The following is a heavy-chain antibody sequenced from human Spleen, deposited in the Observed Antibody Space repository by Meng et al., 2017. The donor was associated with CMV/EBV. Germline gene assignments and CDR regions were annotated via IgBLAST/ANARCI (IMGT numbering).Heavy chain of an antibody. V-gene: IGHV3-30*04. CDR2: ISYDGSNK. J-gene: IGHJ6*02. CDR1: GFTFSSYA. D-gene: IGHD4-11*01. Sequence: GESLKISCAASGFTFSSYAMHWVRQVPGKGLEWVAVISYDGSNKYYAESVKGRFTISRDNSKNTLYLQMNSLRAEDTAVYYCARAIYSNYVYYHYGLDVWGQGTTVTVSS. CDR3: ARAIYSNYVYYHYGLDV.